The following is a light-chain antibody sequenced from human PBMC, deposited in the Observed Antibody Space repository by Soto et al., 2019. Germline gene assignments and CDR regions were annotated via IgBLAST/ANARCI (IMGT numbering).Light chain of an antibody. CDR3: QNYNSVPLT. Sequence: DIQMTQSPSSLSASIGDRVTITCRASQGISNYLAWYQQRPGKVPKLLIFAASTLHAGVPSRFSGSGSGTDFTLTISSLQTEDIATYYCQNYNSVPLTFCGGTKVEIK. J-gene: IGKJ4*01. CDR2: AAS. V-gene: IGKV1-27*01. CDR1: QGISNY.